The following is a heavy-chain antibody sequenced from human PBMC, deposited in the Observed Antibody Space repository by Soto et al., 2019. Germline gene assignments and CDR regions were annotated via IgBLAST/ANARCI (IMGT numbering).Heavy chain of an antibody. CDR1: GFTFSSFG. D-gene: IGHD6-19*01. CDR2: IGGSGGST. J-gene: IGHJ4*02. Sequence: PGGSLRLSCAASGFTFSSFGMHWVRQAPGKGLEWVSGIGGSGGSTFYAGSVKGRFTISRDNSKNTLYLQMNSLRAEDTAVYYCEKEKVAGTGSGTSIDYWGQGTLVTVSS. CDR3: EKEKVAGTGSGTSIDY. V-gene: IGHV3-23*01.